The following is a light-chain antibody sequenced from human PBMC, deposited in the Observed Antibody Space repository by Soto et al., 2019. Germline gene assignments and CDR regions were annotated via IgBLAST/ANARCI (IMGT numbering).Light chain of an antibody. J-gene: IGKJ1*01. V-gene: IGKV3-11*01. CDR2: LTS. Sequence: EFVLLLTHATLSSFPGDRVTLSCRASQAVNTRLAWYQHKPGQAPRLLIYLTSNRAAGIPARFSGSGSETDFTLTITDVQPEDFAVYYCHHPPSWPRPFGQGTK. CDR3: HHPPSWPRP. CDR1: QAVNTR.